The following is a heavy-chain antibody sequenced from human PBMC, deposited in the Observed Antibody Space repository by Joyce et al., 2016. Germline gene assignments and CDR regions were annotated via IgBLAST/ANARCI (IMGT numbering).Heavy chain of an antibody. J-gene: IGHJ4*02. Sequence: QVQLVQSGAEVKKPGSSVKVSCKASGGTFRKFAVIWVRQAPGQGLEWMGGMMPFLGSENYAQKFQGRVTIIADEITSTVYMDLSSLTSEDTAVYYCAWAIAVGDTDWPDWFFDYWGQGTRVTVSS. D-gene: IGHD3/OR15-3a*01. CDR1: GGTFRKFA. CDR2: MMPFLGSE. CDR3: AWAIAVGDTDWPDWFFDY. V-gene: IGHV1-69*01.